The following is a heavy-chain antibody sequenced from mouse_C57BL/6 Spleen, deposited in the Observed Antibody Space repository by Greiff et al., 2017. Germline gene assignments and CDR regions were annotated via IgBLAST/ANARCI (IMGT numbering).Heavy chain of an antibody. CDR3: ARGDREGFAY. Sequence: EVKVEESGPGLVKPSQSLSLTCSVTGYSITSGYYWNWIRQFPGNKLEWMGYISYDGSNNYNPSLKNRISITRDTSKNQFFLKLNSVTTEDTATYYWARGDREGFAYWGQGTLVTVSA. CDR1: GYSITSGYY. V-gene: IGHV3-6*01. CDR2: ISYDGSN. J-gene: IGHJ3*01.